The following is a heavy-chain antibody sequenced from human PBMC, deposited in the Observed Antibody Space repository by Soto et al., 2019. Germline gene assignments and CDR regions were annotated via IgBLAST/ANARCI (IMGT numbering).Heavy chain of an antibody. CDR3: ARAMRVTIFDPLGWFDP. V-gene: IGHV3-48*03. Sequence: EVQLVESGGGLVQPGGSLRLSCAASGFTFSSYEMNWVRQAPGKGLEWVSYISSSGSTIYYADSVKGRFTISRDNAKNSLYLQMNSLRAEDTAVYYCARAMRVTIFDPLGWFDPWGQGTLVTVSS. CDR1: GFTFSSYE. D-gene: IGHD3-3*01. CDR2: ISSSGSTI. J-gene: IGHJ5*02.